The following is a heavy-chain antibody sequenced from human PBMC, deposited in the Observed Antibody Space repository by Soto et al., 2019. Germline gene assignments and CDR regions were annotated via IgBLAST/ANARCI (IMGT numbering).Heavy chain of an antibody. CDR2: IYYSGST. V-gene: IGHV4-59*12. Sequence: PSETLSLTCTVSGGSISSYYWSWIRQPPGKGLDWIGYIYYSGSTNYNPSLKSRVTISVDTSKNQFSLKLSSVTAADTAVYYCARDLWGYGSSWRYYYYGMDVWGQGTTVTVSS. CDR3: ARDLWGYGSSWRYYYYGMDV. CDR1: GGSISSYY. D-gene: IGHD6-13*01. J-gene: IGHJ6*02.